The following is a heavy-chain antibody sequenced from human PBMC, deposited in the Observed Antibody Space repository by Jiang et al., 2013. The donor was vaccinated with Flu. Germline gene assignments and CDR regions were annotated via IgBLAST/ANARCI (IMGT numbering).Heavy chain of an antibody. J-gene: IGHJ4*02. Sequence: VQLLESGGGLVQPGGSLRLSCAASGFTFSSYAMSWVRQAPGKGLEWVSAISGSGGSTYYADSVKGRFTISRDNSKNTLYLQMNSLRAEDTAVYYCAEPPWAAALLPNDYVGQGTLVHRLL. CDR2: ISGSGGST. CDR3: AEPPWAAALLPNDY. D-gene: IGHD6-13*01. CDR1: GFTFSSYA. V-gene: IGHV3-23*01.